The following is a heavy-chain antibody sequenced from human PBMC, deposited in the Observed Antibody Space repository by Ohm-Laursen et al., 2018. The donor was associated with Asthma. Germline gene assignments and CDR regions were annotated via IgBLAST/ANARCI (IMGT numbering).Heavy chain of an antibody. Sequence: SDTLSLTCAVSGGSISSYYWSWIRQPPGKGLEWIGYIYYSGSTNYNPSLKSRVTISVDTSKNQFSLKLSSVTAADTAVYYCARGVKYSDILTGLFDPWGQGTLVTVSS. CDR2: IYYSGST. D-gene: IGHD3-9*01. CDR3: ARGVKYSDILTGLFDP. CDR1: GGSISSYY. V-gene: IGHV4-59*07. J-gene: IGHJ5*02.